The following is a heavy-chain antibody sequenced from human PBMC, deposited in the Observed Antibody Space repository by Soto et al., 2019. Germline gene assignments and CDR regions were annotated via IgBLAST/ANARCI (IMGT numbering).Heavy chain of an antibody. J-gene: IGHJ6*02. CDR1: GGSITSGDYY. D-gene: IGHD6-25*01. V-gene: IGHV4-30-4*01. Sequence: SEPLALTCTDSGGSITSGDYYWSWIRQPPGKGLEWIGYFYYSGSTYYNPSLKSRVTISVDTSKNQFSLTVSSVTAADTAVYYCARDLSSGRYHYGMDVWGQGTTVTVSS. CDR3: ARDLSSGRYHYGMDV. CDR2: FYYSGST.